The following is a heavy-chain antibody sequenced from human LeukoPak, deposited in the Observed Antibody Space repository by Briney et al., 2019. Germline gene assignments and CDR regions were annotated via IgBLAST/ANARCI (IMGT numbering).Heavy chain of an antibody. D-gene: IGHD6-19*01. CDR3: ARDLSAVAGKDRTDY. V-gene: IGHV3-11*04. CDR1: GFTFSDHY. J-gene: IGHJ4*02. CDR2: ISSSGTTM. Sequence: PGGSLRLSCAASGFTFSDHYMSWVRQAPGRGLDWPSSISSSGTTMYYADSVKGRFTISRDNTKNSMFLQMNSLRVEDTAVYYCARDLSAVAGKDRTDYWGQGTLVTVSS.